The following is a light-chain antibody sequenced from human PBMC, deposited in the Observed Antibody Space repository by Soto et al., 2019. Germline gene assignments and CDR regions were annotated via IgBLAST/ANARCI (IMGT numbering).Light chain of an antibody. CDR3: SSYSTSFFYV. Sequence: QSALTQPASVSGSPGQSITVSCTGTSSDVGGYNSVSWYQQHPGKTPKLMIFEVNNRPSGVSNRFSGSKSDYTASLTISGLQAEDEADYYCSSYSTSFFYVFGTGTKVTVL. CDR2: EVN. J-gene: IGLJ1*01. V-gene: IGLV2-14*01. CDR1: SSDVGGYNS.